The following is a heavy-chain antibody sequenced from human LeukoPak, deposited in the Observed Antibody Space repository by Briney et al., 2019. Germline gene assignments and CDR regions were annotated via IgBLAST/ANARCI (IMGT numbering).Heavy chain of an antibody. CDR1: GYTSTSYA. CDR2: INAGNGNT. CDR3: ARGAEDIVVVPAAITNWFDP. J-gene: IGHJ5*02. V-gene: IGHV1-3*01. D-gene: IGHD2-2*01. Sequence: ASVKVSCKASGYTSTSYAMHWVRQAPGQRLEWVGWINAGNGNTKYSQKFQGRVTITRDTSASTAYMELSSLRSEDTAVYYCARGAEDIVVVPAAITNWFDPWGQGTLVTVSS.